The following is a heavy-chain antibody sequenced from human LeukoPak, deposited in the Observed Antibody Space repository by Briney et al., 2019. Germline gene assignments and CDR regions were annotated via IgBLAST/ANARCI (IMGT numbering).Heavy chain of an antibody. Sequence: GGSLRLSCAASEFTVSSNYMNWVRQAPGKGLEWVSSISSSSSYIYYADSVKGRFTISRDNAKNSLYLQMNSLRAEDTAVYYCAKGLLGGQGTLVTVSS. V-gene: IGHV3-21*01. CDR3: AKGLL. CDR2: ISSSSSYI. CDR1: EFTVSSNY. J-gene: IGHJ4*02.